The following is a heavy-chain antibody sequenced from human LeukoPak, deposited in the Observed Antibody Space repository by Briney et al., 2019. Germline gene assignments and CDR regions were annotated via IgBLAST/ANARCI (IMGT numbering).Heavy chain of an antibody. D-gene: IGHD2-21*01. Sequence: GASVKVSCKVSGYTLTELSMHWVRQAPGKGLEWMGGFDPEDGETIYAQKFQGRVTMTEDTSTDTAYMELSSLRSEDTAVYYCATGTYCGGDCHPGVDYWGQGTLVTVSS. V-gene: IGHV1-24*01. CDR3: ATGTYCGGDCHPGVDY. CDR2: FDPEDGET. CDR1: GYTLTELS. J-gene: IGHJ4*02.